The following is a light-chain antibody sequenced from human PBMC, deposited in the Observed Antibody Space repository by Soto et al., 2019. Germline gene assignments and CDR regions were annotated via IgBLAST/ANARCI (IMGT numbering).Light chain of an antibody. Sequence: QSALTQPASVSGSPGQSITISCTGTSSDVGDYNYVSWYQQHPGKAPKLMIYDVSNRPSGVSNRFSGSKSGNTASLTISGLQAEDEADYYCSSYTSSSTLVVFGTGTKLTV. CDR2: DVS. V-gene: IGLV2-14*01. CDR1: SSDVGDYNY. J-gene: IGLJ1*01. CDR3: SSYTSSSTLVV.